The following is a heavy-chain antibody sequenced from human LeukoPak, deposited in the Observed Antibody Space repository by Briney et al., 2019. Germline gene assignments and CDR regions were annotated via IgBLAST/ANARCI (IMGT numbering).Heavy chain of an antibody. Sequence: GGSLRLSCAASGFTFSSYGMHWVRQAPGKGLEWVAVISYDGSNKYYADSVKGRFTISRDNSKNTLYLQMNSLRAEGTAVYYCAKDLAYYDSSGYYPDYWGQGTLVTVSS. D-gene: IGHD3-22*01. J-gene: IGHJ4*02. CDR1: GFTFSSYG. CDR3: AKDLAYYDSSGYYPDY. V-gene: IGHV3-30*18. CDR2: ISYDGSNK.